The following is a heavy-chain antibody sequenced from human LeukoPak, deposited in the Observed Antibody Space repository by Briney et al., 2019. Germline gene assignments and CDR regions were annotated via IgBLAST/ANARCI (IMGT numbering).Heavy chain of an antibody. CDR3: ARVALKSGWPIDY. J-gene: IGHJ4*02. CDR2: IYYSGST. CDR1: GGSISSYY. V-gene: IGHV4-59*12. Sequence: SETLSLTCTVSGGSISSYYWSWIRQPPGKGLEWIGYIYYSGSTNYNPSLKSRVTISVDTSKNQFSLKLSSVTAADTAVYYCARVALKSGWPIDYWGQGTLVTVSS. D-gene: IGHD6-19*01.